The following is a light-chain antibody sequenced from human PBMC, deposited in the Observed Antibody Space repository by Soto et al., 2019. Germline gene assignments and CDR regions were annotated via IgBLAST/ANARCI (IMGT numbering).Light chain of an antibody. J-gene: IGKJ4*02. CDR2: WAS. CDR3: HQYFTPPRLG. CDR1: QSVLDITTNKNY. V-gene: IGKV4-1*01. Sequence: DILMTPSPDSLAVTLGERATINCKSTQSVLDITTNKNYLACYQQQPGQPPKLLISWASTRESGVPDRFSGSGCGTDLSLSFIILHDEDGADYYGHQYFTPPRLGFGGGTKLE.